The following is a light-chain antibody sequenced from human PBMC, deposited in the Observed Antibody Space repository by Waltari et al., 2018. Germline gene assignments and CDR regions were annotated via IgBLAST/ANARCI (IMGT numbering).Light chain of an antibody. Sequence: QSVLIQPPSASGTPGQRVTVSCSGSNSNIGRNSVNWYQQVPGTAPKLLIYRDNQRPSGVPDQCSGSKSGTSASLAISGLQSEDETDYYCAVWDDSLRGWVFGGGTKVTVL. V-gene: IGLV1-44*01. CDR2: RDN. CDR3: AVWDDSLRGWV. CDR1: NSNIGRNS. J-gene: IGLJ3*02.